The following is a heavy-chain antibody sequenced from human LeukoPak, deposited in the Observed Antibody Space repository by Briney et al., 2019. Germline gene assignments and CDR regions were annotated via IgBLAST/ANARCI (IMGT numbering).Heavy chain of an antibody. CDR3: ARYCSSTKCPFDY. D-gene: IGHD2-2*01. V-gene: IGHV4-31*03. CDR1: GGSISSGPYY. Sequence: APTLSLTCTVSGGSISSGPYYWSWIRQHPGQGLEWIGYIHYSGNTYYNPSLKSRVTISIDTSKNQYSLKLSSVTAADTAVYYCARYCSSTKCPFDYWGQGNLVT. J-gene: IGHJ4*02. CDR2: IHYSGNT.